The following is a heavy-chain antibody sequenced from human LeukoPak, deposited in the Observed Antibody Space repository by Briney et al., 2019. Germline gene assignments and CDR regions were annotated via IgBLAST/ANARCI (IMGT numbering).Heavy chain of an antibody. CDR2: ISGNGGST. D-gene: IGHD2-21*01. CDR3: TKSDGSDLIRI. CDR1: GFTFSSYG. V-gene: IGHV3-23*01. J-gene: IGHJ3*02. Sequence: GGSLRLSCAASGFTFSSYGMSWVRQAPGKGLEWVSAISGNGGSTYYADSVKGRFTISRDNSKNTLYLQMNSLRAEDTAVYYCTKSDGSDLIRICGRGTMVTVSS.